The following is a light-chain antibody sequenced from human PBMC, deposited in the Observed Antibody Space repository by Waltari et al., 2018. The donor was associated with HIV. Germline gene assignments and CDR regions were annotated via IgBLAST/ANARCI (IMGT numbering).Light chain of an antibody. CDR1: QTICSS. V-gene: IGKV1-39*01. CDR2: GGS. Sequence: DIQMTQSPSSLSASLGDRVTISCRSSQTICSSLNWYQQRSGSAPKVIIFGGSNLEGGVPPRFSASGAGTDFTLTIANLHPEDVATYFCQQTYTSPTTFGPGTRLEIK. CDR3: QQTYTSPTT. J-gene: IGKJ5*01.